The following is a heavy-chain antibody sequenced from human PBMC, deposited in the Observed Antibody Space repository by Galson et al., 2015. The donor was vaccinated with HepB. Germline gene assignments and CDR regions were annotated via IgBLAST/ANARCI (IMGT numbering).Heavy chain of an antibody. CDR1: GFTFSDYY. CDR3: ARERGTGGDAFDI. CDR2: LSSGSTYT. Sequence: SLRLSCAASGFTFSDYYMNWIRQAPGKGLEWVSYLSSGSTYTSHTDSVRGRFTISRDNAKNSLYLQMTSLRAEDTAVYYCARERGTGGDAFDIWGHGTLVTVSS. V-gene: IGHV3-11*05. D-gene: IGHD1-14*01. J-gene: IGHJ3*02.